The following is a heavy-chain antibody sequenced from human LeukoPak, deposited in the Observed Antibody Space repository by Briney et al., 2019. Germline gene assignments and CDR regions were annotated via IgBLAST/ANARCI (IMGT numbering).Heavy chain of an antibody. CDR1: GGTFSSYA. D-gene: IGHD3-10*01. Sequence: SVKVSCKASGGTFSSYAISWVRQAPGQGLEWMGGIIPIFGTANYAQKFQGRVTITADESTSTVYMELSTLRSEDTAVYYCARSHYASGSYYYSGLDVWGQGTTVTVSS. V-gene: IGHV1-69*13. J-gene: IGHJ6*02. CDR2: IIPIFGTA. CDR3: ARSHYASGSYYYSGLDV.